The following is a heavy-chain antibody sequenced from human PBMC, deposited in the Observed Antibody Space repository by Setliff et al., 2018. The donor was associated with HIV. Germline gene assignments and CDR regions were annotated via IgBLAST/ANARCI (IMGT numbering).Heavy chain of an antibody. CDR2: INPSGGST. CDR3: ATLSDYDILSLDL. D-gene: IGHD3-9*01. J-gene: IGHJ5*02. CDR1: GYTFTRYF. Sequence: ASVKVSCKASGYTFTRYFMHCVRQAPGQGLEWLGMINPSGGSTWYAQKFQGRVTMTGDTSTSTVYMELSSLRSEDTAVYYCATLSDYDILSLDLWGQGTLVTVSS. V-gene: IGHV1-46*01.